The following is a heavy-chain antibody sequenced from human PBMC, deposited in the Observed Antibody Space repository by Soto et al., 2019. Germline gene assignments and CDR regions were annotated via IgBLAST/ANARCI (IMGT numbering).Heavy chain of an antibody. CDR3: ARGTRPPYPSGGADAFDI. D-gene: IGHD3-16*01. CDR1: GDSISSYY. CDR2: IYYSGST. J-gene: IGHJ3*02. Sequence: PSETLSLTCTVSGDSISSYYWSWIRQPPGKGLEWIGYIYYSGSTNYNPSLKSRVTISVDTPKNQFSLKLTSVTAADTAVYYCARGTRPPYPSGGADAFDIWGQGTMVTVSS. V-gene: IGHV4-59*01.